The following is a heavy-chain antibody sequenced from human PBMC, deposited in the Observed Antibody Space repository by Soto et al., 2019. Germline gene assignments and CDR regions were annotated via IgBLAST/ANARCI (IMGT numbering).Heavy chain of an antibody. CDR2: INTDKSTL. D-gene: IGHD3-22*01. Sequence: EVQLVESGGGLVQPGGSLRLSCVAYGFTFSRYWMHWVRQAPGKGLVWVARINTDKSTLTYADSVEGRFTVSRDNARSTLYLQMDSLRAEDTAIYYCVRPLYDLDSRPPFDRWGQGTLVTVSS. J-gene: IGHJ4*02. CDR1: GFTFSRYW. CDR3: VRPLYDLDSRPPFDR. V-gene: IGHV3-74*01.